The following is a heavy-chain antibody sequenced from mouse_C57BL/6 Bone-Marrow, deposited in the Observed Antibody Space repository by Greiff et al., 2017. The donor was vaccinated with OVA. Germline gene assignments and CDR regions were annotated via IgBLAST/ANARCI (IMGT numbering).Heavy chain of an antibody. CDR2: IRNKPNGSTT. Sequence: EVKLVESGGGLVQPGDSLSLSCAASGFTFTNYYMSWVRQPPGQALEWLAFIRNKPNGSTTEYSASVKGRFTISRDNSQSILYLQMKSLRAEDSATYYCARYKGRVAVDYFDYWGQGTALTVSS. J-gene: IGHJ2*01. CDR3: ARYKGRVAVDYFDY. CDR1: GFTFTNYY. V-gene: IGHV7-3*01. D-gene: IGHD1-1*01.